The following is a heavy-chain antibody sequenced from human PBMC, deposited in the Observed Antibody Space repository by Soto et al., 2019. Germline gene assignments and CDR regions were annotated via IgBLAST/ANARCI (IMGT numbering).Heavy chain of an antibody. Sequence: QVQLQESVPGLVKPSQTLSLTCTVSGGSISSGDYYWSWISQPPGKGLEWSGYIYYSGSTYYNPSLKSRVTISVDTSKNQFSLKLSSVTAADTAVYYCASATYYYDSSGGGLYYYYGMDVWGQGTTVTVSS. V-gene: IGHV4-30-4*01. J-gene: IGHJ6*02. CDR3: ASATYYYDSSGGGLYYYYGMDV. D-gene: IGHD3-22*01. CDR1: GGSISSGDYY. CDR2: IYYSGST.